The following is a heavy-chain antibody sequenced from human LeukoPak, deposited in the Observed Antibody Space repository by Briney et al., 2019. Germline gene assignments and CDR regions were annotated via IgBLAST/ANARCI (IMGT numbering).Heavy chain of an antibody. D-gene: IGHD6-6*01. CDR3: AKDRDSSSSEPGDYFGY. CDR2: ISGSGGST. Sequence: GGSLRLSCAASGFTFSSYAMSWVRQAPGKGLEWVSAISGSGGSTYYADSVKGRFTISRDNSKNTLYLQMNSLRAEDTAVYYCAKDRDSSSSEPGDYFGYWGQGTLVTVSS. CDR1: GFTFSSYA. J-gene: IGHJ4*02. V-gene: IGHV3-23*01.